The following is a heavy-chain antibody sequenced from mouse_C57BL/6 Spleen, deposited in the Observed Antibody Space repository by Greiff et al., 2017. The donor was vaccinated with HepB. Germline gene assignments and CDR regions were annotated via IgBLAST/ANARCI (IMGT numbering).Heavy chain of an antibody. CDR3: ARLYYSNYYAMDY. CDR1: SYAFSSYW. J-gene: IGHJ4*01. D-gene: IGHD2-5*01. Sequence: QVQLQQSGAELVKPGASVKISCKASSYAFSSYWMNWVKQRPGKGLEWIGQIYPGDGDTNYNGKFKGKATLTADKSSSTAYMQLSSLTSEDSAVYFCARLYYSNYYAMDYWGQGTSVTVSS. CDR2: IYPGDGDT. V-gene: IGHV1-80*01.